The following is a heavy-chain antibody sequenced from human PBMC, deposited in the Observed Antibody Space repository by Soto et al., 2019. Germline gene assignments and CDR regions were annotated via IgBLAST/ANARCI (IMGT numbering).Heavy chain of an antibody. V-gene: IGHV2-5*01. J-gene: IGHJ4*02. CDR2: IYWNDDK. Sequence: SGPTLVNPTQTLTLTCTFSGFSLSTSGVGVGWIRQPPGKALEWLALIYWNDDKRYSPSLKSRLTITKDTSKNQVVLTMTNMDPLDTATYYCAHRGGYCSGGSCYSLTDYWGQGTLVTVSS. D-gene: IGHD2-15*01. CDR3: AHRGGYCSGGSCYSLTDY. CDR1: GFSLSTSGVG.